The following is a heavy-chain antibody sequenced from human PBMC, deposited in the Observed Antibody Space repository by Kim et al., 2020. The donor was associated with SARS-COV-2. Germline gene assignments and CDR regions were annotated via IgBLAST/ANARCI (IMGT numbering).Heavy chain of an antibody. Sequence: SETLSLTCAVSGGSISSSNWWSWVRQPPGKGLEWIGEIYHSGSTNYNPSLKSRVTISVDKSKNQFSLKLSSVTAADTAVYYCARVRVQGVILSYYYYGMDVWGQGTTVTVSS. CDR2: IYHSGST. CDR1: GGSISSSNW. V-gene: IGHV4-4*02. J-gene: IGHJ6*02. CDR3: ARVRVQGVILSYYYYGMDV. D-gene: IGHD3-10*02.